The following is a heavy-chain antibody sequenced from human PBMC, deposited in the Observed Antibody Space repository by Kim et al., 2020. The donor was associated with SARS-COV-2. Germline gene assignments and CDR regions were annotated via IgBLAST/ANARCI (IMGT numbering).Heavy chain of an antibody. CDR3: ARDLGDYYGSGTFDY. Sequence: GGSLRLSCVASGFTFSSYSMNWVRQAPGKGLEWVSSISSSSSYIYYADSVKGRFTISRDNAKNSLYLQMNSLRAEDTAVYYCARDLGDYYGSGTFDYWGQGTLVTVSS. CDR1: GFTFSSYS. J-gene: IGHJ4*02. V-gene: IGHV3-21*01. CDR2: ISSSSSYI. D-gene: IGHD3-10*01.